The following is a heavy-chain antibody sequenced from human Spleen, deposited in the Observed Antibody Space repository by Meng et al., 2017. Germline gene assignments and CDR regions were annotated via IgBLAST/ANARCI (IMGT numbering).Heavy chain of an antibody. CDR2: INPNSGGT. CDR3: ARASMVRGVIIMNDY. Sequence: ASVKVSCKASRYTFTGYYMHWVRQAPGQGLEWMGRINPNSGGTNYAQKFQGRVTMTRDTSISTAYMELSRLRSDDTAVYYCARASMVRGVIIMNDYWGQGTLVTVSS. D-gene: IGHD3-10*01. V-gene: IGHV1-2*06. J-gene: IGHJ4*02. CDR1: RYTFTGYY.